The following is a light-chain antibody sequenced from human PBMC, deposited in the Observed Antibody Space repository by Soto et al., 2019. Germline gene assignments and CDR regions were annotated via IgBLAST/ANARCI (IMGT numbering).Light chain of an antibody. CDR3: QSYDSSLNADVV. Sequence: QSVLTQPPSVSGAPGQRVTISCAGNSSNIGAGSDVHWYQQLPGGAPKLLIYRDIYRPSGVPDRFSGSKSGTSASLAITGLQADDEADYYCQSYDSSLNADVVFGGGTKVTVL. V-gene: IGLV1-40*01. CDR1: SSNIGAGSD. J-gene: IGLJ2*01. CDR2: RDI.